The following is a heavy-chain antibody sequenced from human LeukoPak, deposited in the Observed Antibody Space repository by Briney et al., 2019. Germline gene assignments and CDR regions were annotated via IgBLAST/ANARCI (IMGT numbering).Heavy chain of an antibody. D-gene: IGHD2-2*01. Sequence: SETLSLTCTVSGGSISSYYWSWIRQPAGKGLEWIGRIYTSGSTNYNPSLKSRVTMSVDTPKNQFSLKLSSVTAADTAVYYCARGPYQLLYYYYYGMDVWGQGTTVTVSS. CDR2: IYTSGST. J-gene: IGHJ6*02. V-gene: IGHV4-4*07. CDR1: GGSISSYY. CDR3: ARGPYQLLYYYYYGMDV.